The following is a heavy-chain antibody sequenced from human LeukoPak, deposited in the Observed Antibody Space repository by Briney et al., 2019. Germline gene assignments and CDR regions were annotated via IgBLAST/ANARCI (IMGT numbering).Heavy chain of an antibody. J-gene: IGHJ3*02. Sequence: SETLSLTCNVSGGSINSYYWSWIRQPPGKGLEWIGYIYYSGSTNYNPSLKSRVTISVDTSKNQFSLKLSSVTAADTAVYYCARQWSYSFFAFDIWGQGTMVTVSS. D-gene: IGHD1-26*01. CDR3: ARQWSYSFFAFDI. V-gene: IGHV4-59*08. CDR2: IYYSGST. CDR1: GGSINSYY.